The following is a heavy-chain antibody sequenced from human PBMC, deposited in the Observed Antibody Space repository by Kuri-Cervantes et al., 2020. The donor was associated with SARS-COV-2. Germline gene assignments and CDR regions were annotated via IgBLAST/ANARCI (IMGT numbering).Heavy chain of an antibody. J-gene: IGHJ4*02. CDR3: ANSGYYGSGRVMG. Sequence: GGSLRLSRAASGFTFSSYGMHWVRQAPGKGLEWVAVIWYDGSNKYYADSVKGRFTISRDNSKNTLYLQMNSLRAEDTAVYYCANSGYYGSGRVMGWGQGTLVTVSS. V-gene: IGHV3-33*06. D-gene: IGHD3-10*01. CDR2: IWYDGSNK. CDR1: GFTFSSYG.